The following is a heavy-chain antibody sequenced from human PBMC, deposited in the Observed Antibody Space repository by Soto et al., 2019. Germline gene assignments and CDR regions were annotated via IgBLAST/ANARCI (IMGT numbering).Heavy chain of an antibody. CDR3: ARPVSYDFWSGYYY. D-gene: IGHD3-3*01. CDR2: IYYSGST. J-gene: IGHJ4*02. CDR1: GGSISSSSYY. V-gene: IGHV4-39*01. Sequence: SETLSLTCTVSGGSISSSSYYWGWIRQPPGKGLEWIGSIYYSGSTYYNPSLKSRVTISVDTSKNQFSLKLSSVTAADTAVYYCARPVSYDFWSGYYYWSQGTLVTV.